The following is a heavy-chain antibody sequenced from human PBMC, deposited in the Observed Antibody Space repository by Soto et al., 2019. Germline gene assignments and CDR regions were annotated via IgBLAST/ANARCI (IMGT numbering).Heavy chain of an antibody. CDR1: GGAISSSHW. Sequence: QVQLQESGPGLVKPSGTLSLTCVVSGGAISSSHWWSWVRQPPGKGLEWIGEIYHSGDTTYNPSSQTRVTLSGANSKNQFSLNLYSVTAADTAVYYCARGITVPSFDYWGQGILVTVSS. CDR3: ARGITVPSFDY. J-gene: IGHJ4*02. CDR2: IYHSGDT. V-gene: IGHV4-4*02. D-gene: IGHD3-3*01.